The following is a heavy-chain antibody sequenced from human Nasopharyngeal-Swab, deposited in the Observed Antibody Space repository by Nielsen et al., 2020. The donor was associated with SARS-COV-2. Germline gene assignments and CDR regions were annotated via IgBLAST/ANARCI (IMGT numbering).Heavy chain of an antibody. J-gene: IGHJ4*02. CDR3: ARASVPAAIGVFGFAY. Sequence: WIRQPPGKGLEWVSYISSSGSTIYYADSVKGRFTISRDNAKNSLYLQMNSLRAEDTAVYYCARASVPAAIGVFGFAYWGQGTLVTVSS. V-gene: IGHV3-48*03. D-gene: IGHD2-2*01. CDR2: ISSSGSTI.